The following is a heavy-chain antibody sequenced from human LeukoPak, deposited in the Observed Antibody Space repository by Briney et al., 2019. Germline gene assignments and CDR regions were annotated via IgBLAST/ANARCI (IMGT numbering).Heavy chain of an antibody. J-gene: IGHJ4*02. D-gene: IGHD5-12*01. CDR2: IIPIFGTA. Sequence: SVKVSCKASGGTFSSYAISWVRQAPGQGLEWMGGIIPIFGTANYAQKFQGRVTITTDESTSTAYMELSSLRSEDTAVYYCARASTDIVATTYFDYWGQGTLVTVSS. V-gene: IGHV1-69*05. CDR3: ARASTDIVATTYFDY. CDR1: GGTFSSYA.